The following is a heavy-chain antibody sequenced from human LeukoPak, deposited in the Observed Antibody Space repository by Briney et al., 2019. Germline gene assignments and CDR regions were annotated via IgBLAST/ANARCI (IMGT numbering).Heavy chain of an antibody. CDR2: ISYDGSNK. Sequence: PGGSLRLSCAASGFTFSSYAMHWVRQAPGKGPEWVAVISYDGSNKYYADSVKGRFTISRDNSKNTLYLQMNSLRAEDTAVYYCARAPPRYFDWLGATGVDYWGQGTLVTVSS. V-gene: IGHV3-30-3*01. J-gene: IGHJ4*02. CDR1: GFTFSSYA. CDR3: ARAPPRYFDWLGATGVDY. D-gene: IGHD3-9*01.